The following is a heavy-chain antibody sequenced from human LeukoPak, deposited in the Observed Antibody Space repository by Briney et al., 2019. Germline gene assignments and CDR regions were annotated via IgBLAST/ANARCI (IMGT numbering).Heavy chain of an antibody. J-gene: IGHJ4*02. CDR1: GFTFSSYGM. V-gene: IGHV4-4*02. CDR3: ARGVGDYDILTGYLYFDY. CDR2: IYHSGST. Sequence: GSLRLSCAASGFTFSSYGMSWVRQAPGKGLEWIGEIYHSGSTNYNPSLKSRVTISVDKSKNQFSLKLSSVTAADTAVYYCARGVGDYDILTGYLYFDYWGQGTLVTVSS. D-gene: IGHD3-9*01.